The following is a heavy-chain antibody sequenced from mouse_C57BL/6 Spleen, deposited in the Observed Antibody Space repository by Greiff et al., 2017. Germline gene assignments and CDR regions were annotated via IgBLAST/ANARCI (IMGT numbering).Heavy chain of an antibody. V-gene: IGHV1-82*01. J-gene: IGHJ4*01. CDR3: ARGGPYAMDY. CDR1: GYAFSSSW. CDR2: IYPGDGDT. Sequence: QVQLQQSGPELVKPGASVKISCKASGYAFSSSWINWVKQRPGKGLEWIGRIYPGDGDTNYNGKFKGKATLTADKSSSTAYMQLSSLTSEDSAVYFCARGGPYAMDYWGQGTSVTVSS.